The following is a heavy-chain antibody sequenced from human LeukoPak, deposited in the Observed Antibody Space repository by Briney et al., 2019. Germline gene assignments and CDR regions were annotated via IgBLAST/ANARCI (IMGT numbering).Heavy chain of an antibody. CDR1: GFTFSSYS. Sequence: PGGSLRLSCAASGFTFSSYSMNWVRKAPGKGLEWVSSISSSSSYIYYADSVKGRFTISRDNAKNSLYLQMNSLRAEDTAVYHCAREADMGELLYPDYWGQGTLVTVSS. D-gene: IGHD3-10*01. CDR3: AREADMGELLYPDY. CDR2: ISSSSSYI. J-gene: IGHJ4*02. V-gene: IGHV3-21*01.